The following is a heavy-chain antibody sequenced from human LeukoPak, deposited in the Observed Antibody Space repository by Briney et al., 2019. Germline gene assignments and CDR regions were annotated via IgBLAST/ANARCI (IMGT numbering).Heavy chain of an antibody. CDR1: GFTFSSYG. CDR3: ARGRRWLQAESPKDY. J-gene: IGHJ4*02. CDR2: IWYDGSNK. V-gene: IGHV3-33*01. D-gene: IGHD5-24*01. Sequence: GGSLRLSCAASGFTFSSYGMHWVRQAPGKGLEWVAVIWYDGSNKYYADSVKGRFTISRDNSKNTLYLQMNSLGAEDTAVYYCARGRRWLQAESPKDYWGQGTLVTVSS.